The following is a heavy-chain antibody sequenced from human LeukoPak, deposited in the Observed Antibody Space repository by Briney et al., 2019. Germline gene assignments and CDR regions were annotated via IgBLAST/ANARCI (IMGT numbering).Heavy chain of an antibody. J-gene: IGHJ6*04. CDR2: INHSGST. Sequence: SETLSLTCAVYGRSFSGYYWSWIRQPPGKGLEWIGEINHSGSTNYNPSLRSRVTISVDTSKNQFSLKLSSVTAADTAVYYCARSQAVVRGTPKGGIDVWGKGTTVTVSS. V-gene: IGHV4-34*01. CDR1: GRSFSGYY. CDR3: ARSQAVVRGTPKGGIDV. D-gene: IGHD3-10*01.